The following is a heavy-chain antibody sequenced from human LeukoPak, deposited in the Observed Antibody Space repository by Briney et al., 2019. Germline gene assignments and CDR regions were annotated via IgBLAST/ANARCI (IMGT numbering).Heavy chain of an antibody. CDR2: INHSGSP. D-gene: IGHD6-13*01. CDR3: ASSLTGYSSSWFLAY. Sequence: SETLSLTCAVSGESHSRFYWSWIRLSPGRGLEWIGEINHSGSPNYNPSLKSRVTISLDTSKNQFSLRVPSVTAADTAFYFCASSLTGYSSSWFLAYWGPGTLVTVSS. J-gene: IGHJ4*02. CDR1: GESHSRFY. V-gene: IGHV4-34*01.